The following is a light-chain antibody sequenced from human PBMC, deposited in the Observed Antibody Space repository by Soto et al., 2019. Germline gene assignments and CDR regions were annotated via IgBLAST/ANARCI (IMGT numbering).Light chain of an antibody. CDR1: QGISSW. J-gene: IGKJ3*01. Sequence: DILMTQSPSSVSASVGDRVTITCRASQGISSWLAWYQQQPGKAPNLLVFAASSLQSGVPSRFSGSGSGTNFTLTISSLQPEDFATYYCQQADSFPFTFGPGTKVDIK. CDR2: AAS. CDR3: QQADSFPFT. V-gene: IGKV1-12*01.